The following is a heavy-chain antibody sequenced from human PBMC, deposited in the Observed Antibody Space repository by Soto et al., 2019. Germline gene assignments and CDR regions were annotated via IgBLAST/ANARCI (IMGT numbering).Heavy chain of an antibody. CDR3: AKGLRVVPAAIDYYYYYMDV. CDR1: GFTFSSYA. CDR2: ISGSGGST. Sequence: EVQLLESGGGLVQPGGSLRLSCAASGFTFSSYAMSWVRQAPGKGLEWVSAISGSGGSTYYADSVKGRFTISRDNSKNTLYLQMISLRAEDTAVYYCAKGLRVVPAAIDYYYYYMDVWGKGTTVTVSS. J-gene: IGHJ6*03. D-gene: IGHD2-2*02. V-gene: IGHV3-23*01.